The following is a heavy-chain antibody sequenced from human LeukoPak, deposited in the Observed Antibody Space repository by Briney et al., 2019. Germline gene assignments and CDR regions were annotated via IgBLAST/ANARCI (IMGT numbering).Heavy chain of an antibody. CDR3: AKVLDGTGYWNYYFDS. J-gene: IGHJ4*02. D-gene: IGHD3-22*01. CDR2: IKQDGSKK. V-gene: IGHV3-7*03. CDR1: GFPFSSYW. Sequence: GGSLRLSCVASGFPFSSYWMTWVRQAPGKGLEWVANIKQDGSKKSYVDSVKGRFTISRDNSKNTLYLQMNSLRAEDTAVYYCAKVLDGTGYWNYYFDSWGQGTLVTVSS.